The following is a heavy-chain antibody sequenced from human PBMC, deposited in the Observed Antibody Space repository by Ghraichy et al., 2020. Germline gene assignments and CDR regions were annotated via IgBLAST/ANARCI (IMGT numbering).Heavy chain of an antibody. Sequence: GGSLRLSCAASGFTFSDYDMNWVRQAPGRGLEWVSYISRSSSHRYFADSVKGRFTISRDNAQNSLYLQMNSLRAEDTAVYYCAGDDAATARSSGMDVWGQGTTVTVSS. V-gene: IGHV3-21*01. CDR3: AGDDAATARSSGMDV. J-gene: IGHJ6*02. CDR2: ISRSSSHR. D-gene: IGHD6-13*01. CDR1: GFTFSDYD.